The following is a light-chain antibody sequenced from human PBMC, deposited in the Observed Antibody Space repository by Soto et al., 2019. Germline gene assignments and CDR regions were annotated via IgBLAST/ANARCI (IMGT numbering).Light chain of an antibody. CDR1: QSVSSSY. CDR2: GAY. V-gene: IGKV3-20*01. Sequence: EIVLTQSPGTLSLSPGERATLSCRASQSVSSSYLAWYQQKPGQAPRLLIYGAYSRSTGIPDRFSSSGSGTDFTLTISRLVLEDFAVYYCQQYCSSSYTFRQGTKLEIK. CDR3: QQYCSSSYT. J-gene: IGKJ2*01.